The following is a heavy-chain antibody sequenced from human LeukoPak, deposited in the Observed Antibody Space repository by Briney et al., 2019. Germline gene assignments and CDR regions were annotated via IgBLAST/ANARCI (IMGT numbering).Heavy chain of an antibody. CDR2: ISSDGRNK. V-gene: IGHV3-30*18. J-gene: IGHJ5*02. Sequence: GGSLRLSCAASGFTFSSYGMHWVRQAPGKGLEWVAVISSDGRNKYYADSVKGRFTISRDNSKNTLYLQMNSLRAEDTAVYYCAKDRLGTRKNWFDPWGQGTLVTVSS. CDR1: GFTFSSYG. CDR3: AKDRLGTRKNWFDP. D-gene: IGHD4-11*01.